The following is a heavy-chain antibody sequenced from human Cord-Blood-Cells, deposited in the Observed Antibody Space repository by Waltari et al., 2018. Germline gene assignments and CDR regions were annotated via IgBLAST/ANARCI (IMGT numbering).Heavy chain of an antibody. V-gene: IGHV4-31*03. Sequence: QVQLQESGPGLVKPSQTLSLTCTVSGGSISSGGYYCRWIRQHPGKGLEWIGYIYYSGSTYYNPSLKSRVTISVDTSKNQFSLKLSSVTAADTAVYYCARARRDGYNPFDYWGQGTLVTVSS. D-gene: IGHD5-12*01. CDR2: IYYSGST. J-gene: IGHJ4*02. CDR1: GGSISSGGYY. CDR3: ARARRDGYNPFDY.